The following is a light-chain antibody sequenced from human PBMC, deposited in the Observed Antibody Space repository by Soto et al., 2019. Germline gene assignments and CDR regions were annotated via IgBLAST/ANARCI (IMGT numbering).Light chain of an antibody. Sequence: DIQMTQSPSTLSASVGDRVTITCRASQFMSVWLAWYQQKPGTAPKLLIYKASSLESGVPTRFSGSGSGTDFTLTISRLEPEDFAVYYCQQYGSSSITFGQGTRLEIK. J-gene: IGKJ5*01. CDR1: QFMSVW. CDR2: KAS. V-gene: IGKV1-5*03. CDR3: QQYGSSSIT.